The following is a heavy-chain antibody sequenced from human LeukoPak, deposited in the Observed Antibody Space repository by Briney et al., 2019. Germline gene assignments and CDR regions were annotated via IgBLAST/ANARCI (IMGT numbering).Heavy chain of an antibody. CDR3: ARAPDYYDSSGYYRFDY. V-gene: IGHV4-39*07. J-gene: IGHJ4*02. CDR2: IYYSGST. CDR1: GGSISSSSYY. D-gene: IGHD3-22*01. Sequence: SETLSLTCSVSGGSISSSSYYWGWIRQPPGKGLEWIGSIYYSGSTYYNPSLKSRVTISVDTSKNQFSLKLSSVTAADTAVYYCARAPDYYDSSGYYRFDYWGQGTLVIVSS.